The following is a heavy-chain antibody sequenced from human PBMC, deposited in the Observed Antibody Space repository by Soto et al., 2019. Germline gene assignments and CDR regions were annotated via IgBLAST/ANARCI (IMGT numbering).Heavy chain of an antibody. D-gene: IGHD4-17*01. Sequence: QVQLVESGGGVVQPGRSLRLSCAASGFTFSSYGMHWVRQAPGKGLEWVAVIWYDGSNKYYADSVKGRFTISRDNSKNTLYLQMNSLTAEDTAVYYCARDTVTTTYYYYGMDVWGQGTTVTVSS. CDR2: IWYDGSNK. V-gene: IGHV3-33*01. J-gene: IGHJ6*02. CDR3: ARDTVTTTYYYYGMDV. CDR1: GFTFSSYG.